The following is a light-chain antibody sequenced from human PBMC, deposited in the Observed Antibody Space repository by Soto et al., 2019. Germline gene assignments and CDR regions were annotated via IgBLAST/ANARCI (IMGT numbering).Light chain of an antibody. V-gene: IGKV3-15*01. CDR3: QQYNNWPLN. CDR1: QSVSSK. Sequence: EIVLTQSPGTLSLSPVERATLSCRASQSVSSKLAWYQQKPGQAPRLLVWRASIRATDMAARFSGSGSGTEFTLTISSLQPEDSAVYYCQQYNNWPLNCGGGTKGDIK. J-gene: IGKJ4*01. CDR2: RAS.